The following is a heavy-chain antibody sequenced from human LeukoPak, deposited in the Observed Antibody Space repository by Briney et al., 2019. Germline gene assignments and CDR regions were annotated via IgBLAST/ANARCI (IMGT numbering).Heavy chain of an antibody. CDR3: ARETPDSSGWD. Sequence: GGSLRLSCVASGFTFDDYGISWVRQAPGKGLEWVSRIHWNSGSTRYVDSVKGRFTISRDNAKNSLYLQMNSLRADDTAVYYCARETPDSSGWDWGQGTLVTVSS. CDR1: GFTFDDYG. D-gene: IGHD6-19*01. CDR2: IHWNSGST. V-gene: IGHV3-20*04. J-gene: IGHJ4*02.